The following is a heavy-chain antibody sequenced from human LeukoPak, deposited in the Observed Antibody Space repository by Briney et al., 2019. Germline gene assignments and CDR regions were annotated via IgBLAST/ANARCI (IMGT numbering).Heavy chain of an antibody. V-gene: IGHV3-23*01. J-gene: IGHJ4*02. D-gene: IGHD2-15*01. CDR3: AKLRSSSCYSGIHY. CDR2: ITGSGDAT. Sequence: GGSLRLSCAASGFTFGSYAMTWVRQAPGKGLEWVSAITGSGDATYYANSVKGRFTISRDNSKNTLYLQMNSLRAEDAALYFCAKLRSSSCYSGIHYWGQGTLVTVSS. CDR1: GFTFGSYA.